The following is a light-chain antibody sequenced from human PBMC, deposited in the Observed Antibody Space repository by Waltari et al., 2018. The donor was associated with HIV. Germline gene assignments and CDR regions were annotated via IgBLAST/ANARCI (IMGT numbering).Light chain of an antibody. CDR3: CAYAGSTTYVI. V-gene: IGLV2-23*02. Sequence: QSARTHPASVSGSPGQSITISCTGTSSDVGGYNRVSWYQQHPGKTAKLMIYEVSKRPSGVSNRFSGSKSGNTASLTISGLQAEDEADYYCCAYAGSTTYVIFGGGTKLTVL. J-gene: IGLJ2*01. CDR2: EVS. CDR1: SSDVGGYNR.